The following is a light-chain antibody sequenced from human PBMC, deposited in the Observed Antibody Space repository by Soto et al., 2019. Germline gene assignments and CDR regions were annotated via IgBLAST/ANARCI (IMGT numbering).Light chain of an antibody. Sequence: SYVLTQPPSVSVAPGQTARITCGGNNIGSNSVHWYQQKPGQAPVLVVEDDGDRPSGIPERISGSKSENTATLTIGRVEAGDEADYYCQVWDTNTYHRGVIFGGGTKLTVL. CDR3: QVWDTNTYHRGVI. CDR2: DDG. V-gene: IGLV3-21*02. J-gene: IGLJ2*01. CDR1: NIGSNS.